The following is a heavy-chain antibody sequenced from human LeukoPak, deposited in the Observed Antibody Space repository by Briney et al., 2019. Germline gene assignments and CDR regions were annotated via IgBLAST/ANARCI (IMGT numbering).Heavy chain of an antibody. D-gene: IGHD3-22*01. V-gene: IGHV4-34*01. Sequence: KPSETLSLTCAVYGGSFSGYYWSWIRQPPGKGLEWIGEINHSGSTNYNPSLKSRVTISVDTSKNQFSLKLSSVTAADTAVYYCARGARGYYDSSGYYYWGQGTLVTVSS. J-gene: IGHJ4*02. CDR1: GGSFSGYY. CDR2: INHSGST. CDR3: ARGARGYYDSSGYYY.